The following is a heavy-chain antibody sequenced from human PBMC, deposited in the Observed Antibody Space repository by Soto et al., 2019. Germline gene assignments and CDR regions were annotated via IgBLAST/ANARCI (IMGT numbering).Heavy chain of an antibody. D-gene: IGHD6-13*01. Sequence: VQLVESGGGVVQPGRSLRLLCEASGFPFSRYGMHWVRQAPGMGLEWVAVISWDGLAQYYGDSVRGRFTISRDNSQSTLYLQMNSLRTEDTAIYYCARQVQQVLSNRLRPWGQGTLVTVSS. J-gene: IGHJ5*02. CDR1: GFPFSRYG. CDR3: ARQVQQVLSNRLRP. CDR2: ISWDGLAQ. V-gene: IGHV3-30*03.